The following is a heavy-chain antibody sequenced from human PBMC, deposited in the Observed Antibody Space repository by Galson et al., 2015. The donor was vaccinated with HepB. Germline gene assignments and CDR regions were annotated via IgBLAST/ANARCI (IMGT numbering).Heavy chain of an antibody. CDR3: ARDPFYYDSSGRFGLGWFDP. V-gene: IGHV3-21*01. J-gene: IGHJ5*02. Sequence: SLRLSCAASGFTFSSNTMNWVRQAPGKGLEWVSSITGRGGHIYYADSVKGRFIISRDNAKSSVFLQMNSLRAEDTAIYYCARDPFYYDSSGRFGLGWFDPWGQGTLVTVSS. CDR2: ITGRGGHI. D-gene: IGHD3-22*01. CDR1: GFTFSSNT.